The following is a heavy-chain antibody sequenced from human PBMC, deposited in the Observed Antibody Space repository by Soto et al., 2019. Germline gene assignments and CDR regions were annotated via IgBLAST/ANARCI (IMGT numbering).Heavy chain of an antibody. Sequence: PGGSLRLSCAASGFTFSFYWMTWVRQAQGKGLEWVANIKQDGSEKYYVDSVQGRFTISRDNAKNSLYLQMNSLRAEDTAVYYCARSYCSGGSCYYPHHFDYWGQGTLVTVSS. CDR2: IKQDGSEK. V-gene: IGHV3-7*01. CDR3: ARSYCSGGSCYYPHHFDY. CDR1: GFTFSFYW. D-gene: IGHD2-15*01. J-gene: IGHJ4*02.